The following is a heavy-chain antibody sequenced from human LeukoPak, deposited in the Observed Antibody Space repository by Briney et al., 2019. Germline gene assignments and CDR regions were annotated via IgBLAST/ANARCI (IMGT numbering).Heavy chain of an antibody. CDR3: ATTYYDYVWGSYLL. CDR2: FDPEDGET. CDR1: GYTFTGYY. J-gene: IGHJ4*02. D-gene: IGHD3-16*02. V-gene: IGHV1-24*01. Sequence: ASMKVSCKASGYTFTGYYMHWVRQAPGKGLEWMGGFDPEDGETIYAQKFQGRVTMTEDTSTDTAYMELSSLRSEDTAVYYCATTYYDYVWGSYLLWGQGTLVTVSS.